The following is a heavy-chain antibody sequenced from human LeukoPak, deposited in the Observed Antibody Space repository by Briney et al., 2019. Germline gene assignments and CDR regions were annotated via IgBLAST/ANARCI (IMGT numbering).Heavy chain of an antibody. V-gene: IGHV1-46*01. CDR3: ARLARYSWSPISPLYYYYYMDV. CDR2: INPSDAST. J-gene: IGHJ6*03. D-gene: IGHD1-26*01. CDR1: GYTFTSYS. Sequence: ASVKVSCKASGYTFTSYSMNWVQQAPGQGPEWMRIINPSDASTTYAQKFQGRVTMTRDMSTSTVYMELSSLRSEDTAVYYCARLARYSWSPISPLYYYYYMDVWGKGTTVTVSS.